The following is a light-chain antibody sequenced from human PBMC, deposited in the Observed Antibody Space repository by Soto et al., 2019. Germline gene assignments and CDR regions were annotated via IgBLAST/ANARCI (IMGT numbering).Light chain of an antibody. CDR1: QSVSNSY. J-gene: IGKJ2*01. CDR2: GIS. CDR3: QQYSTLPHT. V-gene: IGKV3-20*01. Sequence: ESVLTQSPGTLSLSPGERATLSCRVGQSVSNSYFAWYQQKPGQAPRLLIYGISSRATGIPDRFSGSGSGTDFTLTISRLEPEDFVVYYCQQYSTLPHTFGQGTKLEVK.